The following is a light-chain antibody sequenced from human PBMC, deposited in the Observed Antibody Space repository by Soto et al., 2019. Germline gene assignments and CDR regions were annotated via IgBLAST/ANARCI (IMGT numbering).Light chain of an antibody. V-gene: IGLV2-23*01. CDR1: IDDVGAYNS. J-gene: IGLJ1*01. CDR2: KGT. Sequence: QSALAQPSSLSGSPGQSITISCTGTIDDVGAYNSVSWYQQLPHKAPQVILYKGTQRPSGVSSRFSGSTSGNAASLTISGLQADDEADYFCCPSAPESTYVFGTGTKVTVL. CDR3: CPSAPESTYV.